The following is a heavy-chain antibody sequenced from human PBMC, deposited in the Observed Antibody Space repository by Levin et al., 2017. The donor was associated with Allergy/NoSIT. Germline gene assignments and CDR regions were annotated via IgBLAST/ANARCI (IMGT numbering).Heavy chain of an antibody. CDR2: IKQDGSEK. D-gene: IGHD3-22*01. Sequence: GGSLRLSCAASGFTFNSFWMTWVRQAPGKGLEWVANIKQDGSEKNYVDSVKGRFNISRDNAKNSLYLQMNSLRAGDTALYFCVGGYDSVGHNFDYWGQGTLVIVSS. CDR1: GFTFNSFW. CDR3: VGGYDSVGHNFDY. J-gene: IGHJ4*02. V-gene: IGHV3-7*01.